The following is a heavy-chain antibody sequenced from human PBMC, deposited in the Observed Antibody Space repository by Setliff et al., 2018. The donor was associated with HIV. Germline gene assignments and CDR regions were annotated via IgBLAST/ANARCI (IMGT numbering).Heavy chain of an antibody. D-gene: IGHD3-16*01. CDR2: ITQDGREK. V-gene: IGHV3-7*01. CDR3: ARSLWGFVRNAAFEI. Sequence: PGESLKISCAASGFTFSTSWMNWVRAATGTGLEWVANITQDGREKYYVDSVKGRFTISRDNAKNSLYLQMNSLRVEDSAVYYCARSLWGFVRNAAFEIWGQGTMVTVSS. CDR1: GFTFSTSW. J-gene: IGHJ3*02.